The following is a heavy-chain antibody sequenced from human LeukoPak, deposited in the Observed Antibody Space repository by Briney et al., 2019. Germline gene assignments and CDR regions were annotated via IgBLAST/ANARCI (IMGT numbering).Heavy chain of an antibody. Sequence: GASVKVSCKASGGTFSSYAVSWVRQAPGQGLEWMGGIIPIFGTANYAQKFKGRVKITADNSTSTAYMELSSLRSEDTAVYYCARGSGRPPPARYYYYYMDVWGKGTTVTVSS. CDR2: IIPIFGTA. J-gene: IGHJ6*03. CDR3: ARGSGRPPPARYYYYYMDV. V-gene: IGHV1-69*06. D-gene: IGHD6-6*01. CDR1: GGTFSSYA.